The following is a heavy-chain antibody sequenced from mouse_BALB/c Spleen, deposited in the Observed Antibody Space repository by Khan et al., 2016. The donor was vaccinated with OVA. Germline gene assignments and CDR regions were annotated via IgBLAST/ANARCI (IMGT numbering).Heavy chain of an antibody. J-gene: IGHJ4*01. CDR3: ARGNYYGYAMDY. Sequence: VQLKQSGPGLVKPSQSLSLTCTVTGYSITSNYAWNWIRQLPGNKLEWMGYISYSGSTSYNPSLKSRISITRDTSKNQFFLQLNSVTTEDAATYYCARGNYYGYAMDYWCQGTSVTVSS. D-gene: IGHD1-1*01. CDR2: ISYSGST. V-gene: IGHV3-2*02. CDR1: GYSITSNYA.